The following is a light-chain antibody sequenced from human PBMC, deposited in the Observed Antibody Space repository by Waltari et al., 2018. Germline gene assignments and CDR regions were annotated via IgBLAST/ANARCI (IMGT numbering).Light chain of an antibody. CDR3: QQYGSSPRT. J-gene: IGKJ2*01. CDR1: QSVSSS. V-gene: IGKV3-20*01. CDR2: DAS. Sequence: EIVLTQSPGTLSLSPGERATLSCRASQSVSSSLAWYQQKRGQAPRLLLYDASSRATGIPDRFSGSGSGTDFALTISRLEPEDFAVYYCQQYGSSPRTFGQGTKLEI.